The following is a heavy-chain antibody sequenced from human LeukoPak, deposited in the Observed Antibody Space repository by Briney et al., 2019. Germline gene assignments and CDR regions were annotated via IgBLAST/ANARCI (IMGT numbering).Heavy chain of an antibody. J-gene: IGHJ6*02. CDR1: GFTVSSNY. V-gene: IGHV3-66*01. Sequence: PGWSLRLSCAASGFTVSSNYMSWVRQAPGKGLEWVSVIYSGGSTYYADSVKGRFTISRDNSKNTLYLQMNSLRAEDTAVYYCAREPHSNYYYYGMDVWGQGTTVTVSS. CDR3: AREPHSNYYYYGMDV. CDR2: IYSGGST.